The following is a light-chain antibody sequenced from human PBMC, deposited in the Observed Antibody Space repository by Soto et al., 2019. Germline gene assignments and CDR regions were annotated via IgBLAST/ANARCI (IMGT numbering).Light chain of an antibody. V-gene: IGKV3-11*01. J-gene: IGKJ5*01. CDR2: DAS. CDR3: QQRSNWLIT. Sequence: VFTQSAATLSLSPGERATLSCRASQSVSSYLAWYQQKPGQAPRLLIYDASNRATGIPARFSGSGSGTDFTLTISSLETEDFAVYYCQQRSNWLITFGQGTLLEIK. CDR1: QSVSSY.